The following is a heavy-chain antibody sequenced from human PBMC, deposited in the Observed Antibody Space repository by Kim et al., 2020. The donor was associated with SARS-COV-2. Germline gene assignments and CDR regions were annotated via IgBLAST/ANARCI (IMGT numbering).Heavy chain of an antibody. CDR3: ARAVAGRNWFDP. V-gene: IGHV6-1*01. D-gene: IGHD6-19*01. J-gene: IGHJ5*02. Sequence: DYAVSVKSRITIDPDTSKNQFSLRLNSVTPEDTAVYYCARAVAGRNWFDPWGQGTLVTVSS.